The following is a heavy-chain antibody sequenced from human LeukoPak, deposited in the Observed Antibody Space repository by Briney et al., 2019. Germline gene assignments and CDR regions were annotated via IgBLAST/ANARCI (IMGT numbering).Heavy chain of an antibody. CDR3: ARDTIAASETGDYFGMDG. Sequence: GGSLRLFCAASGFTFSCYWMSWVRQAPGKGLEWVANIKQDGSEKYYVHSLKDRFTISRDNVKNSLYLQMNSLRGEDTGVDYCARDTIAASETGDYFGMDGWGKATTVTVSS. CDR1: GFTFSCYW. CDR2: IKQDGSEK. V-gene: IGHV3-7*01. D-gene: IGHD6-13*01. J-gene: IGHJ6*04.